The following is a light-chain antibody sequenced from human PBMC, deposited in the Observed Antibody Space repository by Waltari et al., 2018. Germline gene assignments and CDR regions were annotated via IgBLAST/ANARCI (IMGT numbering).Light chain of an antibody. CDR1: GSHLGNNG. CDR3: SVWDDNLNALV. V-gene: IGLV1-36*01. Sequence: QSVLTQPPSLSEAPDQTITISCSGSGSHLGNNGVNWYQQLPGKTPKLLIYYNDLVPFGVSCRFSGSKSGTSASLAISGLQSEDEADYYCSVWDDNLNALVFGGGTKLTVL. CDR2: YND. J-gene: IGLJ3*02.